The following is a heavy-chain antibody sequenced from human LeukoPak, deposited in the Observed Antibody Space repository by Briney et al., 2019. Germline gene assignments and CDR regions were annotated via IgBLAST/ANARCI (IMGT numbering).Heavy chain of an antibody. CDR1: GGSISSGDYY. Sequence: SETLSLTCTVSGGSISSGDYYWSWIRQPPGKGLEWIGYISYSGSTYYNPSLKSRVTISADTSKNQFSLKLRSVTAADTAVYHCARGSGSDYPFDYWGQGTLVTVSS. V-gene: IGHV4-30-4*01. CDR2: ISYSGST. D-gene: IGHD5-12*01. CDR3: ARGSGSDYPFDY. J-gene: IGHJ4*02.